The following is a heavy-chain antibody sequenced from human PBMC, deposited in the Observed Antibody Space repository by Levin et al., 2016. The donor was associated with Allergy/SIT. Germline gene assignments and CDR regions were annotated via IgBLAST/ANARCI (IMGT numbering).Heavy chain of an antibody. Sequence: GGSLRLSCKGSGYSFTSYWIGWVRQMPGKGLEWMGIIYPGDSDTRYSPSFQGQVTISADKSISTAYLQWSSLKASDTAMYYCAMTISSSWYYFDYWGQGTLVTVSS. J-gene: IGHJ4*02. D-gene: IGHD6-13*01. V-gene: IGHV5-51*01. CDR3: AMTISSSWYYFDY. CDR1: GYSFTSYW. CDR2: IYPGDSDT.